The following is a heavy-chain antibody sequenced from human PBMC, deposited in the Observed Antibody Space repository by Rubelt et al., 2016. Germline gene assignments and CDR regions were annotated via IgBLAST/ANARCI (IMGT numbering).Heavy chain of an antibody. CDR3: ARRYYYYGMDV. CDR1: GGSISSSNW. V-gene: IGHV4-4*02. CDR2: IYYSGST. Sequence: QVQLQESGPGLVKPSGTLSLTCAVSGGSISSSNWWSWVRQPPGKGLEWIGSIYYSGSTYYNPSLKGRVTISGDTSKNQFSLKLSSVTAADTAVYYCARRYYYYGMDVWGQGTTVTVSS. J-gene: IGHJ6*02.